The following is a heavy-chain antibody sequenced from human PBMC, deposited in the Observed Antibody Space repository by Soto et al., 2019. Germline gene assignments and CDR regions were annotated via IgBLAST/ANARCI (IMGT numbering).Heavy chain of an antibody. V-gene: IGHV3-7*03. D-gene: IGHD6-13*01. CDR3: ARYTYSSSWFDC. J-gene: IGHJ4*02. CDR2: IKQDGSEK. Sequence: EVQLVGSGGDLVQPGGSLRLSCVASGFTFSSYWISWVRQAPGKGLELVANIKQDGSEKFHVGSVQGRFTISRDNAKNSLYLQMNSLRADDTAVYYCARYTYSSSWFDCWGQGTLVTVSS. CDR1: GFTFSSYW.